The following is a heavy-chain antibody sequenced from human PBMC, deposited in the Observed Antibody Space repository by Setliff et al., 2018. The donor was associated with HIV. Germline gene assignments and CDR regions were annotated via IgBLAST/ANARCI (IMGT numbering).Heavy chain of an antibody. D-gene: IGHD6-13*01. CDR1: GYTLTELS. Sequence: ASVKVSCKISGYTLTELSIHWVRQAPGKGLEWMANFDPEDGETFYAQKFQGRLTMTEDTSTGTAYMELSSLRSGDTAMYYCATDPGYSSTWYSESFQHWGQGTVVTVSS. CDR2: FDPEDGET. J-gene: IGHJ1*01. V-gene: IGHV1-24*01. CDR3: ATDPGYSSTWYSESFQH.